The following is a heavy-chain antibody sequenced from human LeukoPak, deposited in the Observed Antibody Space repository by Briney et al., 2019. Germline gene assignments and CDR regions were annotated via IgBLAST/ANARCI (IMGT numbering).Heavy chain of an antibody. CDR3: ARIRRGSTTLFDF. J-gene: IGHJ4*02. CDR1: GGSISSSSYY. V-gene: IGHV4-39*07. Sequence: SETLSLTCTVSGGSISSSSYYWGWIRQPPGKGLEWIGSIYYSGSTYYNPSLKSRVTISVDTSKNQFSLKLSSVTAADTAIYYCARIRRGSTTLFDFWGQGTLVTVSS. CDR2: IYYSGST. D-gene: IGHD1-26*01.